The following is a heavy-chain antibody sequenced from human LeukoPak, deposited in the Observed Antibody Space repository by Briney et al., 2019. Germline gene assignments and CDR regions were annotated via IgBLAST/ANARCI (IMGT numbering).Heavy chain of an antibody. CDR3: ARNYGDYFYYYYYYMDV. D-gene: IGHD4-17*01. Sequence: SETLSLTCTVSGGPISSYYWSWIRQPPGQGLEWIGYIYYSGSTNYNPSLKSRVTISVDTSKNQFSLKLSSVTAADTAVYYCARNYGDYFYYYYYYMDVWGKGTTVTVSS. CDR2: IYYSGST. CDR1: GGPISSYY. V-gene: IGHV4-59*01. J-gene: IGHJ6*03.